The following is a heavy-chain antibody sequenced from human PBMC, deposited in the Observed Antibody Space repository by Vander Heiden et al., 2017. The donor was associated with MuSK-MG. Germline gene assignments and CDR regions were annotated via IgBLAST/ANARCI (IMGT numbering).Heavy chain of an antibody. Sequence: QVPLVASGGGVVQPGRSLRLSCAASGFTFSSYALPWVRQAPGKGLEWVAVISYDGSNKYYADSVKGRFTISRDNSKNTLYLQMNSLRAEDTAVYYCARGNSGSYYEFFDYWGQGTLVTVSS. CDR3: ARGNSGSYYEFFDY. V-gene: IGHV3-30*04. CDR2: ISYDGSNK. D-gene: IGHD1-26*01. J-gene: IGHJ4*02. CDR1: GFTFSSYA.